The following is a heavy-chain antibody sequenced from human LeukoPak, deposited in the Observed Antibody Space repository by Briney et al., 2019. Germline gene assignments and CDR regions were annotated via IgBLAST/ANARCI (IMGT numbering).Heavy chain of an antibody. CDR2: INPNSGGT. D-gene: IGHD2-15*01. J-gene: IGHJ4*02. CDR3: ASDLGYCSGNSCYSSNY. V-gene: IGHV1-2*02. Sequence: ASVKVSCKASGYTFTGYYMHWVRQAPGQGLEWMEWINPNSGGTNYAQKFQGRVTMTRDTSISTAYMELSRLRSDDTAVYYCASDLGYCSGNSCYSSNYWGQGTLVTVSS. CDR1: GYTFTGYY.